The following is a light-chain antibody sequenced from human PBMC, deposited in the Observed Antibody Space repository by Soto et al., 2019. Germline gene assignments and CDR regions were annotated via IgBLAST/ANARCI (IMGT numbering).Light chain of an antibody. CDR2: KAS. CDR1: QSISSW. CDR3: QQSHTLWS. V-gene: IGKV1-5*03. Sequence: DIQMTQSPSTLSASVGDRVSITCRASQSISSWLAWFQQKPGKAPRLLIYKASTLESGVPSRFSGSGSGTEFTLTISSLQPDDFGTYYCQQSHTLWSFGQGTKVEMK. J-gene: IGKJ1*01.